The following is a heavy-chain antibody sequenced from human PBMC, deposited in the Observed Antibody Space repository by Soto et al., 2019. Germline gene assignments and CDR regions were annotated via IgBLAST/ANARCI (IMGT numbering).Heavy chain of an antibody. CDR2: INHSGST. CDR1: GGSFSGYY. D-gene: IGHD5-18*01. Sequence: QVQLQQWGAGLLKPSETLSLTCAVYGGSFSGYYWSWIRQPPGKGLEWIGEINHSGSTNYNPSLKSRVTISVDTSQNQFSLKLSSVTAADTAVYYCARGFGYSYGYNDYWGQGTLVTVSS. V-gene: IGHV4-34*01. J-gene: IGHJ4*02. CDR3: ARGFGYSYGYNDY.